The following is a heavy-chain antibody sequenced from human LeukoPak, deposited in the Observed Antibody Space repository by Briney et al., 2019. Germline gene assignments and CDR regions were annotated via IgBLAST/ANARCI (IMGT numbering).Heavy chain of an antibody. CDR3: ARASGRYSSGWYVDPLGY. J-gene: IGHJ4*02. D-gene: IGHD6-19*01. CDR2: IIPIFGTA. V-gene: IGHV1-69*01. CDR1: GGTFSSYA. Sequence: ASVTVSCKASGGTFSSYAISWVRQAPGQGLEWMGGIIPIFGTANYAQKFQGRVTITADESTSTAYMELSSLRSEDTAVYYCARASGRYSSGWYVDPLGYWGQGTLVTVSS.